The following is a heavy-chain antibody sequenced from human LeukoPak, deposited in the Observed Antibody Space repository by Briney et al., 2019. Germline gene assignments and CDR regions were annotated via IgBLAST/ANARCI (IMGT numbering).Heavy chain of an antibody. V-gene: IGHV1-2*02. Sequence: ASVKVSCKASGYTFTGYYMHWVRQAPGQGLEWMGWINPNSGGTNYAQKFQGRVTMTRDTSISTAYMELSRLRSDDTAVYYCARVGSNWIKRGYFDYWGQGTLVTVSS. J-gene: IGHJ4*02. CDR3: ARVGSNWIKRGYFDY. CDR1: GYTFTGYY. CDR2: INPNSGGT. D-gene: IGHD1/OR15-1a*01.